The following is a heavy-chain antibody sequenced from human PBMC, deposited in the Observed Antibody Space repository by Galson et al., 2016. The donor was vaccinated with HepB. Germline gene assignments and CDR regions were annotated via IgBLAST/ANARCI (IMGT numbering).Heavy chain of an antibody. J-gene: IGHJ3*01. CDR2: ISTYNDNT. CDR1: GYTFNTYT. D-gene: IGHD2-8*02. CDR3: ARDTPGGCAGSTWCTWGGFDV. V-gene: IGHV1-18*01. Sequence: SVKVSCKASGYTFNTYTLSWVRQAPGQGLEWMGWISTYNDNTNYAQNFQGRVTMTTDTSTSTAYMELRSLRSDDTAVYYCARDTPGGCAGSTWCTWGGFDVWGQGTMVTVSS.